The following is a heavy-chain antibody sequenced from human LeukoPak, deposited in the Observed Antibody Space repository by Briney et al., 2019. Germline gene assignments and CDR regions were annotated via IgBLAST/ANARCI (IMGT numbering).Heavy chain of an antibody. Sequence: GGSLRLSCVASGFRFSDHYMDWVRQAPGKGLEWVGRSRNKANSYQTEYAASVKGRFTISRDDSKNSVDLEMNSLEIEDTAVYYCARETPVVNLGGWGQGARVTVSS. CDR3: ARETPVVNLGG. CDR2: SRNKANSYQT. J-gene: IGHJ4*02. D-gene: IGHD4-17*01. CDR1: GFRFSDHY. V-gene: IGHV3-72*01.